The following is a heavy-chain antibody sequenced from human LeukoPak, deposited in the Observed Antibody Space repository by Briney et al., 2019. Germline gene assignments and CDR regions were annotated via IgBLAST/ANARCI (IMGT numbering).Heavy chain of an antibody. CDR1: GFTFSSYW. Sequence: PGGSLRLSCAASGFTFSSYWMSWVRQAPGKGLEWVANIKQDGSEKYYVDSVKGRFTISRDNAKNSLYLQMNSLRAEDTAVYYCARGRGSYSSSWYPSYYYYYGMDVWGQGTTVTVSS. CDR3: ARGRGSYSSSWYPSYYYYYGMDV. CDR2: IKQDGSEK. D-gene: IGHD6-13*01. V-gene: IGHV3-7*01. J-gene: IGHJ6*02.